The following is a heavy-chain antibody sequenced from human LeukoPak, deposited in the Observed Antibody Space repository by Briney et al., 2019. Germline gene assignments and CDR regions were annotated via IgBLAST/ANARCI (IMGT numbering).Heavy chain of an antibody. J-gene: IGHJ2*01. CDR1: GETFSPHY. CDR3: ARGSGPPLRFTYGYHSPGKFDL. V-gene: IGHV4-34*01. CDR2: ISHNGNT. D-gene: IGHD5-18*01. Sequence: SETLSLTCAVYGETFSPHYWSWIRQPPGQGLEWIGEISHNGNTNYNPSLKSRLTISVDTSNNQFSLKLSSVTAADTAVYYCARGSGPPLRFTYGYHSPGKFDLWGRGTLVTVSS.